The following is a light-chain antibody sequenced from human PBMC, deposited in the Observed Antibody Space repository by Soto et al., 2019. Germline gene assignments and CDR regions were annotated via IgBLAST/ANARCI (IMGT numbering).Light chain of an antibody. CDR2: DAS. J-gene: IGKJ4*01. CDR3: QEYSSSPLT. V-gene: IGKV3-20*01. Sequence: EIVLTQSPATLSLSPGERATLSCRASQSVRDNYLAWYQQKPGQAPRLLIYDASSRATGIPDRFSGGGSGTDFTLTISRLEPEDFAVYYCQEYSSSPLTFGRGTKVDIK. CDR1: QSVRDNY.